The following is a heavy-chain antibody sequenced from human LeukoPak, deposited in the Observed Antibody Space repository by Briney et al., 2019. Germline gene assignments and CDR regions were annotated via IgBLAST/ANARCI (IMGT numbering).Heavy chain of an antibody. J-gene: IGHJ3*02. V-gene: IGHV3-23*01. D-gene: IGHD3-16*01. CDR3: AKGGIDAFDI. CDR2: ISGSGGST. Sequence: GGSLRLSCAASGFTFSSCAMSWVRQAPGKGLEWVSAISGSGGSTYYADSVKGRFTISRDNSKNTMYLQMNSLRAEDTAVYYCAKGGIDAFDIWGQGTMVTVSS. CDR1: GFTFSSCA.